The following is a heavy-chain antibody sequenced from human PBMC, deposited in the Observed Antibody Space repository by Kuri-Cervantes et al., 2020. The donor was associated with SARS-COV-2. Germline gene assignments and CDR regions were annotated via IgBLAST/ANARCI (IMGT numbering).Heavy chain of an antibody. Sequence: ASVKVSRKASGYTFTSYAMHWVRQAPGQRLEWMGWINAGNGNTKYSQKFQGRVTITRDTSASTAYMELSSLRSEDTAVYYCARGSSSSPFRHYYYYGMDVWGQGTTVTVSS. CDR3: ARGSSSSPFRHYYYYGMDV. D-gene: IGHD6-6*01. V-gene: IGHV1-3*01. CDR1: GYTFTSYA. CDR2: INAGNGNT. J-gene: IGHJ6*02.